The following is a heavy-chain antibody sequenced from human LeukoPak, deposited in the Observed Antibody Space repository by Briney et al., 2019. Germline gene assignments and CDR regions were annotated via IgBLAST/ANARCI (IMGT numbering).Heavy chain of an antibody. CDR1: GGSISSGDYY. CDR3: AHRPIAGRPFGS. CDR2: IFWTDEK. V-gene: IGHV2-5*01. J-gene: IGHJ5*01. Sequence: TLSLTCTVSGGSISSGDYYWSWIRQPPGKALEWLALIFWTDEKHYSPSLESRLTITKDTSKNQVVLTMTNMDPVDTATYYCAHRPIAGRPFGSWGQGTLVTVSS. D-gene: IGHD6-6*01.